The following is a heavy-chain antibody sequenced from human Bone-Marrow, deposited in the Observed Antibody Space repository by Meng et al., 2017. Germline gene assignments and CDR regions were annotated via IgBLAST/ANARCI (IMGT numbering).Heavy chain of an antibody. CDR1: GGTFSSYA. J-gene: IGHJ4*02. D-gene: IGHD6-13*01. CDR2: IIPIFGTA. Sequence: SVKVSCKASGGTFSSYAISWVRQAPGQGLEWMGGIIPIFGTANYAQKFQGRVTITADESTSTAYMELSSLRSEDTAVYYCARAGPGNGSSWYEDYWGQGTLVTVSS. V-gene: IGHV1-69*13. CDR3: ARAGPGNGSSWYEDY.